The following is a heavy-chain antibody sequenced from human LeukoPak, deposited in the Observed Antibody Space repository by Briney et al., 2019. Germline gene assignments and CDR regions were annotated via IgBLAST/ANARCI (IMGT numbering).Heavy chain of an antibody. Sequence: GESLKIFCKGAGGCFTSYWTGWVRQMPGKGLEWMVIIYPGDSDTRYSPSFQGQVTISADKSISTAYLQWSSLKASDTAMYYCARHVRGGYNKYVTPFDYWGQGTLVTVSS. CDR1: GGCFTSYW. D-gene: IGHD5-24*01. CDR2: IYPGDSDT. CDR3: ARHVRGGYNKYVTPFDY. V-gene: IGHV5-51*01. J-gene: IGHJ4*02.